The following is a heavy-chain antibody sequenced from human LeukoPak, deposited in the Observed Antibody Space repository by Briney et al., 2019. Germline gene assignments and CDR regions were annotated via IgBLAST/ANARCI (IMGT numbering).Heavy chain of an antibody. D-gene: IGHD6-19*01. CDR3: ARGYLYSSGWYRWYSDL. V-gene: IGHV4-34*01. Sequence: PSETLSLTCAVYGGSFSGYYWSWIRQPPGKGLEWIGEINHSGSTNYNPSLKSRVTISVDTSKNQFSLKLSSVTAADTAVYYCARGYLYSSGWYRWYSDLWGRGTLVTVSS. J-gene: IGHJ2*01. CDR1: GGSFSGYY. CDR2: INHSGST.